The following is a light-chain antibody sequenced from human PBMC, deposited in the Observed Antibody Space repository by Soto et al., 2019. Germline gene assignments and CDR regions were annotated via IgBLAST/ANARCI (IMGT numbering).Light chain of an antibody. CDR2: DDT. J-gene: IGLJ3*02. CDR1: NIGRKS. Sequence: SYELTQTPSVSVAPGQTATVTCGGNNIGRKSVHWYQRRPGQAPVLVVYDDTVRPSGIPERFSGSNSGNTATLTISSVEAGDEADYYCQVWESSNDHVVFGGGTKVTVL. V-gene: IGLV3-21*02. CDR3: QVWESSNDHVV.